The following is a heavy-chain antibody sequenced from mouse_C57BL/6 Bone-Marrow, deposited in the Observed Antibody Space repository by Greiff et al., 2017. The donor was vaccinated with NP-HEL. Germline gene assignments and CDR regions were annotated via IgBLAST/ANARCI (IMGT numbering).Heavy chain of an antibody. CDR1: GYTFTDYY. V-gene: IGHV1-19*01. J-gene: IGHJ4*01. D-gene: IGHD2-2*01. CDR3: ARSGYDVWYDAMDY. CDR2: INPYNGGT. Sequence: EVQLQQSGPVLVKPGASVKMSCKASGYTFTDYYMNWVKQSHGKSLEWIGVINPYNGGTSYNQKFKGKATLTVDKSSSTAYMGLNSLTSEDSAVYYCARSGYDVWYDAMDYWGQGTSVTVSS.